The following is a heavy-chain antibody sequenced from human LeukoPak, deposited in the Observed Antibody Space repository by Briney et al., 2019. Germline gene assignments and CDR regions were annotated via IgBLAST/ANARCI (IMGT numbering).Heavy chain of an antibody. CDR3: AKDSSGWFYDY. Sequence: SCAASGFTFSSYAMSWVRQAPGKGLEWVSAISGSGSSTHYADSVKGRFTISRDNSKNTLYLQMNSLRAEDTAVYYCAKDSSGWFYDYWGQGTLVTVSS. CDR1: GFTFSSYA. V-gene: IGHV3-23*01. CDR2: ISGSGSST. J-gene: IGHJ4*02. D-gene: IGHD6-19*01.